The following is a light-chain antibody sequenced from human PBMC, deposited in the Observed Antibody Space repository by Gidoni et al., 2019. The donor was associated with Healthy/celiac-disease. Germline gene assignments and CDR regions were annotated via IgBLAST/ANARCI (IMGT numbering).Light chain of an antibody. CDR2: DAS. CDR3: QQRSNWPRA. V-gene: IGKV3-11*01. Sequence: EIVLTQSPATLSWSPGERATLSCRASQSVSSYLAWYQQKPGQAPRLLIYDASNRATGIPARFSGSGSGTDFTLTISSLEPEDLAVYYGQQRSNWPRAFGGGTKVEIK. J-gene: IGKJ4*01. CDR1: QSVSSY.